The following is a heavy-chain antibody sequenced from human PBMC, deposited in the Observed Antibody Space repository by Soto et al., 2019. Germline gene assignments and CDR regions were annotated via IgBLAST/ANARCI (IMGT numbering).Heavy chain of an antibody. D-gene: IGHD7-27*01. Sequence: LRLSCAASGFTFSIFAMSWVRQSPGKGLEWVSTISGSGGSTYYADAVKGRFTISRDNSMGTLYLQMKSLRVEDTAIYYCAKEVSLGSTVDLGYWGQGALVTV. CDR2: ISGSGGST. CDR3: AKEVSLGSTVDLGY. CDR1: GFTFSIFA. V-gene: IGHV3-23*01. J-gene: IGHJ4*02.